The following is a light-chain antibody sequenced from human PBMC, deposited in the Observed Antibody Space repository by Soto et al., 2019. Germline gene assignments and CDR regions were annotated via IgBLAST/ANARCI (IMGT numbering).Light chain of an antibody. CDR3: QQRSNWPFSLT. CDR2: DAS. CDR1: QSVSSY. Sequence: EIVLTQSPATLSLSPGERATLSCRASQSVSSYVAWYQQKPGQAPRLLFYDASNRATGIPARFSASGSGTDFTLTISSLEPEDFAVYYCQQRSNWPFSLTFGGGTKVEIK. V-gene: IGKV3-11*01. J-gene: IGKJ4*01.